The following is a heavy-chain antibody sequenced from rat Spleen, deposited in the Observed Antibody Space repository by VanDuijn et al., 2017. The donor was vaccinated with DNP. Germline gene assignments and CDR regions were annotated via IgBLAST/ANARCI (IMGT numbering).Heavy chain of an antibody. D-gene: IGHD5-1*01. CDR3: ATSLTGRA. Sequence: EVQLVESGGGLVQPGRSLKLSCAASGFTFSDYNMAWVRQAPKKGLEWVETIIYDGSRTYYRDSVKGRFTISRDDAKSTLYLQMDSLRSEDTATYYCATSLTGRAWGQGVMVTVSS. V-gene: IGHV5S10*01. J-gene: IGHJ2*01. CDR1: GFTFSDYN. CDR2: IIYDGSRT.